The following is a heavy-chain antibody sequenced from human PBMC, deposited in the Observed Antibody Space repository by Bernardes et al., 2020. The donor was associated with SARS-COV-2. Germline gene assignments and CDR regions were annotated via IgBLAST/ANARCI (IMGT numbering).Heavy chain of an antibody. CDR1: GFTFSNAW. V-gene: IGHV3-15*07. D-gene: IGHD3-22*01. CDR3: TTGAEIYYDSSGFSYYFDF. CDR2: IKRKTDGGTT. J-gene: IGHJ3*01. Sequence: GGSLRLSCAASGFTFSNAWMNWVRQAPGKGLEWVGHIKRKTDGGTTDYAAPVKGRFTISGDDSKNTMYLQMNSLKTEDTAVYYCTTGAEIYYDSSGFSYYFDFWGQETMVTVSS.